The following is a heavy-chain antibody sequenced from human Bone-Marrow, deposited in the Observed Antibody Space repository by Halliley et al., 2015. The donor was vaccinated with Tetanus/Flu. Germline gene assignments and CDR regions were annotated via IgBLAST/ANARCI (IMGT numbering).Heavy chain of an antibody. V-gene: IGHV3-23*01. D-gene: IGHD6-19*01. CDR3: AKGRYTSGRDYFDY. J-gene: IGHJ4*02. CDR2: IRGSGGST. Sequence: VSSIRGSGGSTRYADSVKGRFTISRDNSKNTVYLQMDSLRVEDTAVYYCAKGRYTSGRDYFDYWGRGTLATVSS.